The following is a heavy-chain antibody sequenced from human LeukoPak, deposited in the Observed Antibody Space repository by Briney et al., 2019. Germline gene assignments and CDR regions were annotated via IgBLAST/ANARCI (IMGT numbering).Heavy chain of an antibody. J-gene: IGHJ3*02. CDR2: IYHSGST. CDR3: ARDYYDSSGYGAFDI. CDR1: GYSISSGYY. D-gene: IGHD3-22*01. V-gene: IGHV4-38-2*02. Sequence: SETLSLTCTVSGYSISSGYYWGWIRQPPGKGLEWIGSIYHSGSTYYNPSLKSRVTISVDTSKNQFSLKLSSVTAADTAVYYCARDYYDSSGYGAFDIWGQGTMVTVSS.